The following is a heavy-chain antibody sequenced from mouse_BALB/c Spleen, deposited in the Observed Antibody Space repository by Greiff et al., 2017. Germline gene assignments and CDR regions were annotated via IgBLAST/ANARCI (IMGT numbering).Heavy chain of an antibody. Sequence: EVKLLESGGGLVQPGGSLKLSCAASGFDFSRYWMSWVRQAPGKGLEWIGEINPDSSTINYTPSLKDKFIISRDNAKNTLYLQMSKVRSEDTALYYCARLYYRYEDYAMDYWGQGTSVTVSS. V-gene: IGHV4-1*02. CDR1: GFDFSRYW. D-gene: IGHD2-14*01. CDR2: INPDSSTI. CDR3: ARLYYRYEDYAMDY. J-gene: IGHJ4*01.